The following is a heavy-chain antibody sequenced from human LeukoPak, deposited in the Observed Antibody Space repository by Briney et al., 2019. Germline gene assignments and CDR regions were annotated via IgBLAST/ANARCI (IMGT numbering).Heavy chain of an antibody. CDR2: ISWNSGGT. Sequence: GGSLRLSCAASGFTFSSYGMHWVRQVPGKGLQWVSGISWNSGGTGYADSVKGRFTISRDNAKNSLYLQMNNLRLEDTAVYYCAKAKGSAEYFQDWGQGTLVIASS. J-gene: IGHJ1*01. CDR3: AKAKGSAEYFQD. CDR1: GFTFSSYG. V-gene: IGHV3-9*01.